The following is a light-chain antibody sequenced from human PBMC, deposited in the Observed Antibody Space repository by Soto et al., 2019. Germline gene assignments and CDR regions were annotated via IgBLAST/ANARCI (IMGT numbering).Light chain of an antibody. Sequence: QSVLTQPPSVSGAPGQRVTISCSGSSSNIGAGYVVHWYQQLPGRAPTLIIFGNNNWPSGVADRFSGSKSGTSSSLVITGLQAEDEADYFCQSFDSRLSGSAIFGGGTKVTVL. CDR3: QSFDSRLSGSAI. V-gene: IGLV1-40*01. J-gene: IGLJ2*01. CDR2: GNN. CDR1: SSNIGAGYV.